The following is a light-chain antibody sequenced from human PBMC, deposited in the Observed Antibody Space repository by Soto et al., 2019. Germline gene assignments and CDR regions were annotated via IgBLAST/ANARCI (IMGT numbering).Light chain of an antibody. CDR3: GTWDSSLSAGV. V-gene: IGLV1-51*01. CDR1: SSNIGNNF. CDR2: DSI. Sequence: QSVLTQPPSVSAAPGQKVTISCSGSSSNIGNNFVSWYQQLPGTAPKLLIYDSIKRPSGIPDRFSGSKSGTSATLGITGLQTGDEADYYCGTWDSSLSAGVFGTGTKVTVL. J-gene: IGLJ1*01.